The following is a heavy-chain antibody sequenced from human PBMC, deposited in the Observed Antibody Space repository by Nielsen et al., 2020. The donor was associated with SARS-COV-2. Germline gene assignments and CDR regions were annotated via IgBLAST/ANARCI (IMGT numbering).Heavy chain of an antibody. CDR2: INQDGDEK. D-gene: IGHD1-26*01. J-gene: IGHJ4*02. CDR1: GFTLSGYW. V-gene: IGHV3-7*05. CDR3: ARERLGIGY. Sequence: GESLKISCAGSGFTLSGYWMTWVRQAPGKGLEWVANINQDGDEKYYVDSVKGRFTVSRDNAKNALYLQMHSLRVEDTALYYCARERLGIGYWGQGTLVTVSS.